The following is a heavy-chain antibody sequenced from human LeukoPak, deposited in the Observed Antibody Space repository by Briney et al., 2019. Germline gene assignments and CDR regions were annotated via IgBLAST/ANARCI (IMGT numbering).Heavy chain of an antibody. Sequence: GESLKISCKGSGYSFTSYWIGWVRQMPGKGLEWMEIIYPGDSDTRYSPSFQGQVTISADKSISTAYLQWSSLKASDTAMYYCARWGSYYDGSGQTNWFDPWGQGTLVTVSS. CDR2: IYPGDSDT. J-gene: IGHJ5*02. D-gene: IGHD3-22*01. V-gene: IGHV5-51*01. CDR3: ARWGSYYDGSGQTNWFDP. CDR1: GYSFTSYW.